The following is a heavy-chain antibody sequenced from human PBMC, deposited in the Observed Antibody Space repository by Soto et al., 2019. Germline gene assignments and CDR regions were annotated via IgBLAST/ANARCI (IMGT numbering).Heavy chain of an antibody. CDR1: GGSISSYY. Sequence: QVQLQESGPGLVKPSETLSLTCTVSGGSISSYYWSWIRQPPGKGLEWIGYIYYSGSTNYNPSLKSRVTISVDTSKNQFSLKLSSVTAADTAVYYCARAPGDYYYGMDVWGQGTTVTVSS. CDR2: IYYSGST. V-gene: IGHV4-59*01. D-gene: IGHD3-10*01. CDR3: ARAPGDYYYGMDV. J-gene: IGHJ6*02.